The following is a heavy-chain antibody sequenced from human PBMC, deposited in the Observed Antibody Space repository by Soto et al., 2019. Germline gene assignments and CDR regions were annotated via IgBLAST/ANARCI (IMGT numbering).Heavy chain of an antibody. J-gene: IGHJ4*02. CDR3: ARRAETNGWNGFGADKYYFDF. V-gene: IGHV1-8*01. Sequence: ASVKVSCKASGYRFISYDIYWVRQATGQGLEWMGWMNPNTGNSGYAQKFQGRVTMTSDTSISTAHMELSSLRSEDTAVYYCARRAETNGWNGFGADKYYFDFWGQGTLVTVSS. D-gene: IGHD1-1*01. CDR1: GYRFISYD. CDR2: MNPNTGNS.